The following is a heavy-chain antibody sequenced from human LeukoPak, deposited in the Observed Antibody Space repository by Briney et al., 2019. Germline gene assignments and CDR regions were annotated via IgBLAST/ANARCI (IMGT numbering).Heavy chain of an antibody. J-gene: IGHJ5*02. CDR3: ARVTTTVRGVFWFDP. Sequence: ASVKVSCKSSGYTFTGYYMHWVRQAPGQGLEWMGWINPNSGGTNYAQKFQGRVTMTRDTSISTAYMELSRLRSDDTAVYYCARVTTTVRGVFWFDPWGQGTLVTVSS. CDR1: GYTFTGYY. D-gene: IGHD3-10*01. V-gene: IGHV1-2*02. CDR2: INPNSGGT.